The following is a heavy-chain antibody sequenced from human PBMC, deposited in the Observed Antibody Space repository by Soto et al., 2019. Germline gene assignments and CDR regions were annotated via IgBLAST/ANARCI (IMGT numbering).Heavy chain of an antibody. CDR2: IYYSGST. J-gene: IGHJ4*02. CDR3: VRQVWFGEADY. CDR1: GGSVSGGSYY. Sequence: VQLQESGPGLVKPSETLSLTCTVSGGSVSGGSYYWRWIRQPPGKALECIGYIYYSGSTNYNPSLKSRVSISIDRSENQFSLKLTSVTAVDTAVYYCVRQVWFGEADYWGQGTLVTVSS. D-gene: IGHD3-10*01. V-gene: IGHV4-61*01.